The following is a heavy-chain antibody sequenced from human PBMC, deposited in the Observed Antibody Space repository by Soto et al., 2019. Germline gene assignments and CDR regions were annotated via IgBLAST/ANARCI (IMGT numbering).Heavy chain of an antibody. CDR2: IIPIFGTA. D-gene: IGHD2-2*01. CDR1: GGTFSSYA. J-gene: IGHJ3*02. V-gene: IGHV1-69*01. CDR3: AREMNIVVVPAAMPYDAFDI. Sequence: QVQLVQSGAEVKKPGSSVKVSCKASGGTFSSYAISWVRQAPGQGLEWMGGIIPIFGTANYAQKFQGRVTITADESTSTAYMELSSLRSEDTAVYYSAREMNIVVVPAAMPYDAFDIWGQGTMVTVSS.